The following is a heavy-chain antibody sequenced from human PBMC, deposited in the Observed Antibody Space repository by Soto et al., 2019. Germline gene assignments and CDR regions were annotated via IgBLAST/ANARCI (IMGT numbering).Heavy chain of an antibody. CDR1: GSSLSRGTYY. CDR2: IYYTGST. Sequence: PSDTLSLTCPCSGSSLSRGTYYLRWLRQPPGKGLEWIGYIYYTGSTDSNPSLKSRVTISVDTSKNQFSLKLSSVTAADTAVYYCARSGGSFNLDYWGLGTRVNVSA. CDR3: ARSGGSFNLDY. D-gene: IGHD1-26*01. J-gene: IGHJ4*02. V-gene: IGHV4-61*01.